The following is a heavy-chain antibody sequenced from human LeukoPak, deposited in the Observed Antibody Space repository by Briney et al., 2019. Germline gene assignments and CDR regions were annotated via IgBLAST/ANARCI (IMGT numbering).Heavy chain of an antibody. D-gene: IGHD3-22*01. CDR3: ARRGYYYDSSGYYFDY. J-gene: IGHJ4*02. CDR2: IYYSGST. Sequence: SETLSLTCTVSGGSISSSSYYWGWIRQPPGKGLEWIGSIYYSGSTYYNPSLKSRVTISVDTSKNQFSLKLSSVTAADTAVYYCARRGYYYDSSGYYFDYWGQGTLVTVSS. V-gene: IGHV4-39*01. CDR1: GGSISSSSYY.